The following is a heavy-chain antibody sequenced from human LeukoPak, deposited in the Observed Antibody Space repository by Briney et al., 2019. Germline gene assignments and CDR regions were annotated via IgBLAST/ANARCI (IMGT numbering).Heavy chain of an antibody. J-gene: IGHJ4*02. Sequence: SETLSLTCTVSGGSISSYYWSWIRQPAGKGLEWIGRIYTSGSTIYNPSLKSRVTMSVDTSKNQFSLKLSSVTAADTAVYYCARDGLSYDSSGYYPDYFDYWGQGTLVTVSS. V-gene: IGHV4-4*07. CDR1: GGSISSYY. D-gene: IGHD3-22*01. CDR3: ARDGLSYDSSGYYPDYFDY. CDR2: IYTSGST.